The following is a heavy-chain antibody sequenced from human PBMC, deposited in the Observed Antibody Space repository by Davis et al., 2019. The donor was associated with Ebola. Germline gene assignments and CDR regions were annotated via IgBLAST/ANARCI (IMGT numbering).Heavy chain of an antibody. CDR1: GYTLTELS. CDR2: FDPEDGET. CDR3: ATGVKSDGAFDY. D-gene: IGHD4-17*01. V-gene: IGHV1-24*01. Sequence: AASVKVSCKVSGYTLTELSMHWVRQAPGKGLERMGGFDPEDGETIYAQKFEGRVTMTEDTSTDTAYMELSSLRSEDTAVDYCATGVKSDGAFDYWGQGTLATVSS. J-gene: IGHJ4*02.